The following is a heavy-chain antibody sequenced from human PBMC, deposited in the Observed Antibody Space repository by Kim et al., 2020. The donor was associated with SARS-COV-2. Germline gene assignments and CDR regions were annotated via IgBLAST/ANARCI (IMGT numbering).Heavy chain of an antibody. D-gene: IGHD1-26*01. Sequence: ASYAQKFQGRVTITADESTSTAYMELSSLRSEDTAVYYCARDRAGRAFDIWGQGTMVTVSS. CDR2: A. J-gene: IGHJ3*02. CDR3: ARDRAGRAFDI. V-gene: IGHV1-69*01.